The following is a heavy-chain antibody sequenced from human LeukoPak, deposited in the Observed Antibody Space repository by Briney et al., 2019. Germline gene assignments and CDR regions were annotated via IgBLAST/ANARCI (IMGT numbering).Heavy chain of an antibody. D-gene: IGHD2-21*02. CDR1: GFTFSDYY. Sequence: PGGSLRLSCAASGFTFSDYYMSWIRQAPGEGVEGVSYISFSGSTIYYADSVKGGLTISREKAKKSLYLQMNRLRAEDTAVYYCASHTVVVTATHDAFAFWGQVTMVTVSS. CDR3: ASHTVVVTATHDAFAF. J-gene: IGHJ3*01. CDR2: ISFSGSTI. V-gene: IGHV3-11*01.